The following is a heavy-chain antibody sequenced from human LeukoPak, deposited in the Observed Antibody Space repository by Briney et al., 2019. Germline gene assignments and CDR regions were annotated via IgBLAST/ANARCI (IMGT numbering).Heavy chain of an antibody. J-gene: IGHJ4*02. V-gene: IGHV3-30*18. D-gene: IGHD5-18*01. CDR1: GFTFSSYG. CDR2: MSYDGSNK. CDR3: AKYKYVDTAMVNYLDY. Sequence: GGSLRLSCAASGFTFSSYGMDWVRQAPGKGLGWVAVMSYDGSNKYYADSAKGRLTISRDNSKNTLYLQMNSLRAEDTAVYYCAKYKYVDTAMVNYLDYGGPQTLVTLPS.